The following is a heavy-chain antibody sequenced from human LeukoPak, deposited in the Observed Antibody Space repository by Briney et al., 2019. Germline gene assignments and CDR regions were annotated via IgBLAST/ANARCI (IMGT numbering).Heavy chain of an antibody. CDR2: ISGGGGST. Sequence: GGSLRLSCAASGFTFSSYAMSWVRQAPGKGLEWVSAISGGGGSTYYADSVKGRFTISRDNAKNSLYLQMNSLRAEDTAVYYCARDDTAMMLGSFDYWGQGTLVTVSS. D-gene: IGHD5-18*01. CDR1: GFTFSSYA. V-gene: IGHV3-23*01. J-gene: IGHJ4*02. CDR3: ARDDTAMMLGSFDY.